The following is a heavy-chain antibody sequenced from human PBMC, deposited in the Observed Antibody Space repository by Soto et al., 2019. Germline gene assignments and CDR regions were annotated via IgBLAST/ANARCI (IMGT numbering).Heavy chain of an antibody. CDR2: ISYDGSNK. CDR3: ARDFNPPSSGWSRPEDYYYYGMDV. V-gene: IGHV3-30-3*01. D-gene: IGHD6-19*01. Sequence: QVQLVESGGGVVQPGRSLRLSCAASGFTFSSYAMHWVRQAPGKGLEWVAVISYDGSNKYYADSVKGRFTISRDNSKNTLYLQMNSLRAEDTAVYYCARDFNPPSSGWSRPEDYYYYGMDVWGQGTTVTVSS. CDR1: GFTFSSYA. J-gene: IGHJ6*02.